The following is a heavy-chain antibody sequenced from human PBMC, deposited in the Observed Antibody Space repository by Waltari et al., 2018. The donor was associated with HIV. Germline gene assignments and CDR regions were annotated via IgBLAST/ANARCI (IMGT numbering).Heavy chain of an antibody. V-gene: IGHV4-61*01. J-gene: IGHJ6*02. CDR1: GGSVSSGRYY. CDR3: ARGGIVVVPAARPYYYYYYGMDV. Sequence: QVQLQESGPGLVTPSETLSLTCTVSGGSVSSGRYYWRWIRQPPGQGLECVGYISYSGSTNYNPSLKSRVTISVDTSKNQFSLKLSSVTAADTAVYYCARGGIVVVPAARPYYYYYYGMDVWGQGTTVTVSS. D-gene: IGHD2-2*01. CDR2: ISYSGST.